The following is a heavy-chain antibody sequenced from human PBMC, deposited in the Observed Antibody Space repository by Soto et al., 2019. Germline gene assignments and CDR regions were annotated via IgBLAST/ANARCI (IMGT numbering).Heavy chain of an antibody. CDR2: VYHTGRT. J-gene: IGHJ4*02. CDR1: GGSFKSGSYS. D-gene: IGHD3-3*01. Sequence: QVQLQESGPGLVKPSETLSLTCTVSGGSFKSGSYSWSWIRQPPGKGLEGIGYVYHTGRTSYNPSLKSRVSISTDTSKNQFSLNLDSVTAADTAVYFCARDFAYFDSWGQGTLVTVSS. CDR3: ARDFAYFDS. V-gene: IGHV4-61*01.